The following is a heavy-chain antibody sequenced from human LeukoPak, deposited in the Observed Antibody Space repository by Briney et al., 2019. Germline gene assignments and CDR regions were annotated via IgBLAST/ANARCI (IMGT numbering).Heavy chain of an antibody. V-gene: IGHV4-39*02. J-gene: IGHJ6*03. CDR1: GGSISSSSYY. CDR2: IYYSGST. CDR3: ARERTGAKQLWTPSGGWATAGAYMDV. Sequence: PSETLSLTCTVSGGSISSSSYYWGWIRQPPGKGLEWIGSIYYSGSTYYNPSLKSRVTISVDTSKNQFSLKLSSVTAADTAVYYCARERTGAKQLWTPSGGWATAGAYMDVWGKGTTVTVSS. D-gene: IGHD5-18*01.